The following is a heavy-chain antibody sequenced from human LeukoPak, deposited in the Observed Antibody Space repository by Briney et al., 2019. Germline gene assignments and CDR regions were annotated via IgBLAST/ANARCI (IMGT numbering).Heavy chain of an antibody. V-gene: IGHV1-18*01. D-gene: IGHD2-21*01. CDR2: ISAYNGNT. Sequence: ASVKVSCKASGYTFTSYGISWVRQAPGQGLEWIGWISAYNGNTNYAQKLQGRVTMTTDTSTSTAYMELRSLRSDDTAVYYCARDSTFPYYYGMDVWGQGTTVTVSS. CDR3: ARDSTFPYYYGMDV. J-gene: IGHJ6*02. CDR1: GYTFTSYG.